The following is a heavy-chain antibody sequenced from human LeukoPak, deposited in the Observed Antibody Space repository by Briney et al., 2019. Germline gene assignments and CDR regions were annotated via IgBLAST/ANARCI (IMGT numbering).Heavy chain of an antibody. D-gene: IGHD3-10*01. Sequence: GGSLRLSCAASGFTFSSYGMPWVRQAPVKVLEWVAVIWYDGSNKYYADSVKGRFTISRDNSKNTLYLQMNSMRAEDTAVYYCARDRFVSMVRQSPAPSDYWGQGTLVTVSS. V-gene: IGHV3-33*01. J-gene: IGHJ4*02. CDR3: ARDRFVSMVRQSPAPSDY. CDR1: GFTFSSYG. CDR2: IWYDGSNK.